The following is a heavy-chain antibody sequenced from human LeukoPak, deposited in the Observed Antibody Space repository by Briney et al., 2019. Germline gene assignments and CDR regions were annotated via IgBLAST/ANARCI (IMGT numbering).Heavy chain of an antibody. J-gene: IGHJ4*02. Sequence: ASVKVSCKASGYTFTSYGITWVRQAPGQGLEWMGWISAYNGNTNYAQRLQGRVTMTTDTSTSTAYMELRSLRSDDTALYYCAREGYCNSTSCDKPFDYWGQGTLVTVSS. CDR1: GYTFTSYG. CDR2: ISAYNGNT. CDR3: AREGYCNSTSCDKPFDY. D-gene: IGHD2-2*01. V-gene: IGHV1-18*01.